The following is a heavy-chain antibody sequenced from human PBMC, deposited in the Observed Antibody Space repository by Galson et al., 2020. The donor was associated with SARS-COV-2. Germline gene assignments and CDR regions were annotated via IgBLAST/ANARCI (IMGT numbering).Heavy chain of an antibody. CDR1: GFPFTIYA. CDR3: TRSLATALTGTRDAFDI. D-gene: IGHD6-19*01. V-gene: IGHV3-30*01. J-gene: IGHJ3*02. Sequence: GESLKISCAASGFPFTIYAIHWVRQSPGMGLEWVAVMSHDGGVQYYADSVKGRFTIARDNSENTLHLQMNSLRPEDTAVYYCTRSLATALTGTRDAFDIWGQGTTVTVSS. CDR2: MSHDGGVQ.